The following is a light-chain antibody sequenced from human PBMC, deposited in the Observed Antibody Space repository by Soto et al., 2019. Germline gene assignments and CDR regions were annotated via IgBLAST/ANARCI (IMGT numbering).Light chain of an antibody. CDR1: SSYIGAYDY. J-gene: IGLJ1*01. V-gene: IGLV2-14*03. CDR3: TSFAPGRIYV. CDR2: AVS. Sequence: LTQPASVSGSPGQSINIPCSGTSSYIGAYDYVSWYQQHPGRAPKLMIYAVSHRFSGLYYGFSGSKSGNTAYLTISGLQAEDEGDSYCTSFAPGRIYVFGSGTKVTVL.